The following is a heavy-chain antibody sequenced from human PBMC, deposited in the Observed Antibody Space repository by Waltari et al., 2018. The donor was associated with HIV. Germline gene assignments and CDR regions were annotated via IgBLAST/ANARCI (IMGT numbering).Heavy chain of an antibody. Sequence: QVQLQESGPGLGKPSQTLSLTCTVSGGSISSGGYYWSWTRQHPGKGLEWLGYIYYSGSTYYNPSLKSRVTISVDTSKNQFSLKLSSVTAADTAVYYCARDHATIFGGGGRDYGMDVWGQGTTVTVSS. CDR2: IYYSGST. CDR3: ARDHATIFGGGGRDYGMDV. D-gene: IGHD3-3*01. V-gene: IGHV4-31*03. J-gene: IGHJ6*02. CDR1: GGSISSGGYY.